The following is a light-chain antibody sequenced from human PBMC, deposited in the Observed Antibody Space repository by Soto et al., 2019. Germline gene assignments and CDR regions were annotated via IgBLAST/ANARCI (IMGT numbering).Light chain of an antibody. Sequence: LTQPPSVSVAPGQTARITCGGNDIGSESVHWYQHRPGKAPRLMIYEVRNRLSGVSNRFSGSKSGNTASLTISGLQSEDEADYYCTSYTPTGALVFGSGTKVTVL. CDR1: DIGSES. CDR3: TSYTPTGALV. CDR2: EVR. J-gene: IGLJ6*01. V-gene: IGLV2-14*01.